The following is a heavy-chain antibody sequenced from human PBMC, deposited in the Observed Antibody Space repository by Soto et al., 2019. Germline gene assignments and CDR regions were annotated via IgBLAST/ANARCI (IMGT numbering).Heavy chain of an antibody. CDR3: PRIGPYCGGDCYPDFDF. CDR1: GFTFNTYG. V-gene: IGHV3-23*01. D-gene: IGHD2-21*02. Sequence: EVQLLESGGGLVQPGGSLTLSCAASGFTFNTYGMTWVRQAPGKGLEWVSTVSGSGGGTYYADSVKGRFTISRVNSKNTMYLQMSNLRADDTAVYFCPRIGPYCGGDCYPDFDFWGLGTPVTVSS. CDR2: VSGSGGGT. J-gene: IGHJ4*02.